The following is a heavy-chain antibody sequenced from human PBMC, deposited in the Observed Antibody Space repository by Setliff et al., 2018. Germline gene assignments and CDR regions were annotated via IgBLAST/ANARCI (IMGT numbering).Heavy chain of an antibody. V-gene: IGHV1-69*10. Sequence: PGASVKVSCKASGDPFNAYGVSWVRQAPGQGLEWMGAIIPVLGMTDYAQKFQGRLTITADQSTTTVYMELSSLRFDDTALYYCARGPSPTVTPSRLIYFYHMDVWGTGTTVTVSS. CDR2: IIPVLGMT. J-gene: IGHJ6*03. CDR3: ARGPSPTVTPSRLIYFYHMDV. CDR1: GDPFNAYG. D-gene: IGHD4-17*01.